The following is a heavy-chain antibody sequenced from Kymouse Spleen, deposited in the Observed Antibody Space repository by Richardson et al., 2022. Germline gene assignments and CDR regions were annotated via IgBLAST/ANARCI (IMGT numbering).Heavy chain of an antibody. J-gene: IGHJ3*02. Sequence: QVQLVESGGGVVQPGRSLRLSCAASGFTFSSYGMHWVRQAPGKGLEWVAVIWYDGSNKYYADSVKGRFTISRDNSKNTLYLQMNSLRAEDTAVYYCARDLITGTTGDAFDIWGQGTMVTVSS. CDR3: ARDLITGTTGDAFDI. CDR1: GFTFSSYG. D-gene: IGHD1-7*01. CDR2: IWYDGSNK. V-gene: IGHV3-33*01.